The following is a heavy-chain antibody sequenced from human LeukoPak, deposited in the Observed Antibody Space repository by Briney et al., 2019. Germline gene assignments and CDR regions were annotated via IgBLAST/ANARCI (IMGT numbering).Heavy chain of an antibody. D-gene: IGHD6-19*01. CDR3: AKDSPLGADAGGWSGNPFDH. CDR2: VTGDCITT. Sequence: GGSLRLSRAASGFAFRYFAISWVRQAPGKGLEWVSTVTGDCITTYYAYSVRGRFTIPRDNSNNTLYLHLNSLRADDAAVYYCAKDSPLGADAGGWSGNPFDHWGQGTLVTFSS. CDR1: GFAFRYFA. V-gene: IGHV3-23*01. J-gene: IGHJ4*02.